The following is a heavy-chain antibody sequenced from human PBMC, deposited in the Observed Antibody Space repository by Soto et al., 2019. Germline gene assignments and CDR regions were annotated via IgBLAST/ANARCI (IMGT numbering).Heavy chain of an antibody. CDR2: ISPDGSDV. J-gene: IGHJ4*02. CDR3: ACWGHIVPVAPSEFDS. Sequence: GSLRLSCAASGFPFTNYWMNWVRQTPGKGLMWVSRISPDGSDVGYADSVEGRFTVSRDNAKNTLYLQMHSLRAEETAMYYCACWGHIVPVAPSEFDSWGQGTLVTVSS. D-gene: IGHD2-8*02. CDR1: GFPFTNYW. V-gene: IGHV3-74*01.